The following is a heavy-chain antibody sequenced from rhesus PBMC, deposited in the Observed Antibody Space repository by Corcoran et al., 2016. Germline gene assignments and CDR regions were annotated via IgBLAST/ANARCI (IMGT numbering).Heavy chain of an antibody. CDR1: GGSVSAYYY. D-gene: IGHD6-25*01. Sequence: QVKLQQWGEGLVKPSETLSLTCAVYGGSVSAYYYWSWIRQAPGRGLEWIGNIAGTGASTNYTPTLKNRLTISKDASKTQFSLRLSSVTAADTAVYYCAREAGSGSWKWWYFDLWGSGTPITIPS. CDR3: AREAGSGSWKWWYFDL. CDR2: IAGTGAST. V-gene: IGHV4-73*01. J-gene: IGHJ2*01.